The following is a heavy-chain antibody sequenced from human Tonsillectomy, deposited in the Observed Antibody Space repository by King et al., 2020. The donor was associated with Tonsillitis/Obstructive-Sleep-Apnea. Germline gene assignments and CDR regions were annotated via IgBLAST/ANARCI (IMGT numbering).Heavy chain of an antibody. J-gene: IGHJ5*02. CDR1: GFSLSTTRLG. Sequence: VTLKESGPVLVKPTETLTLTCSVSGFSLSTTRLGVSWIRQPPGKALEWLAHIFSNDEKSYSTSVKSRLTISMDTSESQVVLTMTNMDPVDTATYYCARRASNLFDTWGQGILVTVSS. CDR3: ARRASNLFDT. D-gene: IGHD2/OR15-2a*01. V-gene: IGHV2-26*01. CDR2: IFSNDEK.